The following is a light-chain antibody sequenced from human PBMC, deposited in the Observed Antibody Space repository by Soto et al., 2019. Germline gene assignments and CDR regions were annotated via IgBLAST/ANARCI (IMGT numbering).Light chain of an antibody. CDR3: SSYTSNRPDV. CDR1: SSDVGGYNY. J-gene: IGLJ1*01. Sequence: QSALTQPASVSGSPGQSVTISCTGTSSDVGGYNYVSWYQQLPGKAPKLLIFEVTNRPSGVSSRFSGSKSGNTASLTISGLQAEDEADYYCSSYTSNRPDVFGTGTKVTVL. CDR2: EVT. V-gene: IGLV2-14*01.